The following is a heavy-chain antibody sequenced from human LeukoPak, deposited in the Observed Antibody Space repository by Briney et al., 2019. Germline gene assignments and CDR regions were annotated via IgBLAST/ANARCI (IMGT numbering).Heavy chain of an antibody. V-gene: IGHV3-53*01. CDR3: AKRGFSGSSCTFFVW. CDR2: IGGDGETT. CDR1: GFTVSSNY. Sequence: PGGSLRLSCAASGFTVSSNYMSLVRQAPGKGLEWVSVIGGDGETTHYADSVKGRFTISRDNSKNTLYLHMNSLRAEDTALYFYAKRGFSGSSCTFFVWCGQGTLVTVSP. D-gene: IGHD2-15*01. J-gene: IGHJ4*02.